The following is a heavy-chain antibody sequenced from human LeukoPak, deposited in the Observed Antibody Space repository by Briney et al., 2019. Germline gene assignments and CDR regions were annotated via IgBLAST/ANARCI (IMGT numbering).Heavy chain of an antibody. CDR1: GFTFSSYW. CDR2: INSDGSIT. CDR3: LVAFNYFDY. Sequence: GGSLRLSCAASGFTFSSYWMHWVRQVPGKGLVWVSRINSDGSITSYADSVKGRFTISRDNSKNTLYLQMNSLRAEDTAVYYCLVAFNYFDYWGQGTLVTVSS. V-gene: IGHV3-74*01. J-gene: IGHJ4*02. D-gene: IGHD5-12*01.